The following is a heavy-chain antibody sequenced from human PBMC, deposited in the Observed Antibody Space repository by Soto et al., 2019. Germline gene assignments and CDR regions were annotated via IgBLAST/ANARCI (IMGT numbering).Heavy chain of an antibody. D-gene: IGHD1-26*01. CDR2: ISGGGRFT. Sequence: EVQLLDSGGGLVQPGESLRLSCAASGFTFSSAAMNWVRQAPGKGLEWVSGISGGGRFTYSADSVKGRFTISRDDSKNTLFLQMNSLRAEDTAVYFCAKSGPTNYFDYWGQGTLVTVSS. V-gene: IGHV3-23*01. J-gene: IGHJ4*02. CDR1: GFTFSSAA. CDR3: AKSGPTNYFDY.